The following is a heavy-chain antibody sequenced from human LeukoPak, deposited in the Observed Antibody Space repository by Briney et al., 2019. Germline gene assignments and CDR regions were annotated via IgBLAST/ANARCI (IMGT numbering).Heavy chain of an antibody. V-gene: IGHV4-39*01. CDR3: ARLNRISGFFDY. CDR1: GGSISSSSYY. Sequence: SETLSLTCTVSGGSISSSSYYWGWIRQPPGKGLEWIGSIYSSGSTYYNSSLKSPVTISVDTSKNRFSLKLTSVNAADTAVYYCARLNRISGFFDYWGQGTLVTVSS. D-gene: IGHD6-25*01. CDR2: IYSSGST. J-gene: IGHJ4*02.